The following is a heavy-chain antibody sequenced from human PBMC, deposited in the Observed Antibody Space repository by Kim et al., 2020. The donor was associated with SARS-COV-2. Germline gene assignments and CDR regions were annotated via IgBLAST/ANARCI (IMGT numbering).Heavy chain of an antibody. CDR3: AKDVITMVRGFDFY. V-gene: IGHV3-23*01. J-gene: IGHJ4*02. Sequence: ADSVKGRFTISRDNSKNTLYLQMNSLRAEDTAVYYCAKDVITMVRGFDFYWGQGTLVTVSS. D-gene: IGHD3-10*01.